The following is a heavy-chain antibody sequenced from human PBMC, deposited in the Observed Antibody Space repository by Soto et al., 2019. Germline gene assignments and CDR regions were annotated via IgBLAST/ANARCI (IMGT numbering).Heavy chain of an antibody. CDR1: GVTFSSFS. J-gene: IGHJ6*03. CDR3: ARDSGEQIVRRGFYYYYMGV. D-gene: IGHD6-6*01. CDR2: ILSSSGSI. Sequence: EVQLVESGGGLVKPGGSLRLSCAASGVTFSSFSFNWVRQAPGKGLEWVSFILSSSGSIYYADSVKGRFTISRDNAKSSLYLQMNSLKDEDTAVYYCARDSGEQIVRRGFYYYYMGVWCKVTTVTVSS. V-gene: IGHV3-21*06.